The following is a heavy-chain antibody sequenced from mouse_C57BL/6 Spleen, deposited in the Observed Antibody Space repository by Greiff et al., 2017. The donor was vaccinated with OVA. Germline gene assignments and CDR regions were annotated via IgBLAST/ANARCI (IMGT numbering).Heavy chain of an antibody. CDR1: GFTFSDAW. CDR3: TRLYDYPAAWFAY. D-gene: IGHD2-4*01. Sequence: EVMLVESGGGLVQPGGSMKLSCAASGFTFSDAWMDWVRQSPEKGLEWVAEIRNKANNHATYYAESVKGRFTISRDDSKSSVYLQMNSLRAEDTGIYYCTRLYDYPAAWFAYWGQGTLVTVSA. J-gene: IGHJ3*01. CDR2: IRNKANNHAT. V-gene: IGHV6-6*01.